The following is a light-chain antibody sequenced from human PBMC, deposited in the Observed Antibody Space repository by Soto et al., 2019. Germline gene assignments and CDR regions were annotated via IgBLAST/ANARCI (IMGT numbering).Light chain of an antibody. CDR2: DAT. J-gene: IGLJ3*02. CDR3: QSYETSLTGWV. V-gene: IGLV1-40*01. Sequence: QSVLTQPPSVSGAPGQTVSIAFTGSSSNIGAHYEVHGYQHLLGTAPKLLIYDATNRPSGVPDRFSGARSGTSASLAIAGLQAEDDADYYCQSYETSLTGWVFGRGTKLTV. CDR1: SSNIGAHYE.